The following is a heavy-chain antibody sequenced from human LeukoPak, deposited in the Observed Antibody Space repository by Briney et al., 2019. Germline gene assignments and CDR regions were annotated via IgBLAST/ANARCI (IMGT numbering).Heavy chain of an antibody. CDR2: THYTGNT. CDR3: ARDAMVTSDFDY. V-gene: IGHV4-59*12. D-gene: IGHD5-18*01. J-gene: IGHJ4*02. Sequence: SETLSLTCSVSGDSINNYYWNWIRQPPGKELEWIGYTHYTGNTKSNPSLKSRVTTSVDTSKSQFSLKLSSVTAADTAVYYCARDAMVTSDFDYWGQGTLVTVSS. CDR1: GDSINNYY.